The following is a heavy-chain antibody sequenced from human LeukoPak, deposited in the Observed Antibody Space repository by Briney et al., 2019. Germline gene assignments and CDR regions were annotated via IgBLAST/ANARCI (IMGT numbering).Heavy chain of an antibody. Sequence: SETLSLTCTVSGGSTSSDHWSWIRQPPEKGLEWIGCVSYRGSTYYNPSLKSRVTISLDTSKRHFSLKLTSVTAADTGVYYCARGRGLGVISPYSDSWGPGTLVTVSS. CDR2: VSYRGST. V-gene: IGHV4-59*12. D-gene: IGHD3-16*02. CDR3: ARGRGLGVISPYSDS. CDR1: GGSTSSDH. J-gene: IGHJ4*02.